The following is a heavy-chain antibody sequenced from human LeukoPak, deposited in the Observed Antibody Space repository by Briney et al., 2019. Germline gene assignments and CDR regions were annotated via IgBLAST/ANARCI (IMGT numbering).Heavy chain of an antibody. Sequence: SETLSLTCTVSGGSISSYYWSWIRQPPGKGLEWIGYIYTSGSTNYNSSLKSRVTISVDTSKNQFSLKLSSVTAADTAVYYCASGVAAAGSSWFDPWGQGTLVTVSS. J-gene: IGHJ5*02. D-gene: IGHD6-13*01. CDR1: GGSISSYY. CDR2: IYTSGST. CDR3: ASGVAAAGSSWFDP. V-gene: IGHV4-4*09.